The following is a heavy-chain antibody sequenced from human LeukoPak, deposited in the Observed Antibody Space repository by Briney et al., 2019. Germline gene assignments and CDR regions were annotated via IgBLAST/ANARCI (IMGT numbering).Heavy chain of an antibody. Sequence: GGSLRLSCAASGFTFSSYSMNWVRQAPGKGLEWVSSITSSGRYIYYADSVKGRFTISRDNSENSLYLQMNSLRAEDTAVYYCARERGSYWGRGSALEYWGQGTLVTVSS. V-gene: IGHV3-21*01. CDR3: ARERGSYWGRGSALEY. CDR1: GFTFSSYS. D-gene: IGHD1-26*01. CDR2: ITSSGRYI. J-gene: IGHJ4*02.